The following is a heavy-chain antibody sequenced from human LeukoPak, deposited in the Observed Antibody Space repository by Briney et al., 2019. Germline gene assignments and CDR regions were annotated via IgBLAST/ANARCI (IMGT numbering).Heavy chain of an antibody. CDR1: GGTFSRYA. CDR2: IIPIFGTT. CDR3: ARDEWLLGFFDY. V-gene: IGHV1-69*05. J-gene: IGHJ4*02. Sequence: WASVKVSCKASGGTFSRYAISWVPQAPGQGREWRGGIIPIFGTTNYAQNFQGRVTITTDEATSTAYMELSSLRSEDTAVYYCARDEWLLGFFDYWGQGTLVTVSS. D-gene: IGHD3-3*01.